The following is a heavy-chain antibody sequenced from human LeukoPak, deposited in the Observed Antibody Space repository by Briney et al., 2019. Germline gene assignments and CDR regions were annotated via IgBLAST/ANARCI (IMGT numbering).Heavy chain of an antibody. V-gene: IGHV1-69*13. CDR2: IMPIFGTA. Sequence: SAKVSRKASGGTFSSYAISWVRQAPGQGLEWMGGIMPIFGTANYAQKFQGRVTITADESTSTAYMELSSLRSEDTAVYYCARVYSYGTFDYWGQGTLVTVSS. CDR1: GGTFSSYA. CDR3: ARVYSYGTFDY. J-gene: IGHJ4*02. D-gene: IGHD5-18*01.